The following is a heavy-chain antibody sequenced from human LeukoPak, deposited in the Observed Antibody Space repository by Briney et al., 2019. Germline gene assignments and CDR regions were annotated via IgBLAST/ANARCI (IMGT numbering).Heavy chain of an antibody. Sequence: GGSLRLSCAASGFTFSSYWMIWVGQAPGKGLEWVANIKQDGSEKYYVDSVKGRFTISRDNAKNSLYLQMNSLRAEDTAVYYCARDPVAARPNYYYRDVWGKGTTVTLSS. V-gene: IGHV3-7*01. CDR3: ARDPVAARPNYYYRDV. D-gene: IGHD6-6*01. CDR1: GFTFSSYW. J-gene: IGHJ6*03. CDR2: IKQDGSEK.